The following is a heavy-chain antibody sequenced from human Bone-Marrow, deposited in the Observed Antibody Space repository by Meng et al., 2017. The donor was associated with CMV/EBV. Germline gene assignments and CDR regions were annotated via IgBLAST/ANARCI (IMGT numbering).Heavy chain of an antibody. CDR2: IYYSGST. J-gene: IGHJ6*02. D-gene: IGHD1-1*01. V-gene: IGHV4-61*08. CDR3: ARAVTTTGTHYYYYYGMDV. Sequence: SETLSLTCTVSGGSISSGGYYWSWIRQHPGKGLEWIGYIYYSGSTYYNPSLKSRVTISVDTSKNQISLKLSSVTAADTAVYYCARAVTTTGTHYYYYYGMDVWGQGTTVTVSS. CDR1: GGSISSGGYY.